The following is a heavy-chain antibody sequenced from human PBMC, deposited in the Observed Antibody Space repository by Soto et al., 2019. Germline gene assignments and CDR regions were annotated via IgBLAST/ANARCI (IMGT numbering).Heavy chain of an antibody. CDR2: IYPGDSDT. D-gene: IGHD1-7*01. J-gene: IGHJ3*02. CDR3: ARGYRTGTRGDAFDI. Sequence: GESLKISCKGSGYSFTSYWIGWVRQMPGKGLEWMGIIYPGDSDTRYSPSFQGQVTISADKSISTAYLQWSSLKASDTAMYYCARGYRTGTRGDAFDIWGQGTMVTVSS. V-gene: IGHV5-51*01. CDR1: GYSFTSYW.